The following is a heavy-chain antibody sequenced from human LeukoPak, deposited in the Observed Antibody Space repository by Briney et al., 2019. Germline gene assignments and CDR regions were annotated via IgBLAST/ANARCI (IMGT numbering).Heavy chain of an antibody. D-gene: IGHD2-21*02. CDR3: AEGGVTGDFDY. CDR2: ISYDGSNK. V-gene: IGHV3-30*03. Sequence: GGSLSLSCAASAFTFSSYGMHWVRQAPGKGLEWVAVISYDGSNKYYADSVKGRFTISRDNSRNTLYLQMNSLRAEDTAVYYCAEGGVTGDFDYWGQGTLVTVSS. CDR1: AFTFSSYG. J-gene: IGHJ4*02.